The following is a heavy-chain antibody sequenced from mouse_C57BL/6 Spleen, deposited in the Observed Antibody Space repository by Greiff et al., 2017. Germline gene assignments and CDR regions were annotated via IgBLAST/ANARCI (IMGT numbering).Heavy chain of an antibody. CDR1: GFTFSDYG. D-gene: IGHD1-1*01. CDR2: ISSGSSTI. V-gene: IGHV5-17*01. Sequence: EVNLVESGGGLVKPGGSLKLSCAASGFTFSDYGMHWVRQAPEKGLEWVAYISSGSSTIYYADTVKGRFTISRDNAKNTLFLQMTSLRSEDTAMYYCAREDYGSSYWYFDVWGTGTTVTVSS. J-gene: IGHJ1*03. CDR3: AREDYGSSYWYFDV.